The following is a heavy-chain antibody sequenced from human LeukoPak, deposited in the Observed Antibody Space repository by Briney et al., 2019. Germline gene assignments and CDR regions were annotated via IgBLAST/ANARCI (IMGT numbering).Heavy chain of an antibody. CDR3: ARDSSITMVRGVNNWFDP. D-gene: IGHD3-10*01. CDR1: GGSFSGYY. J-gene: IGHJ5*02. Sequence: SETLSLTCAVYGGSFSGYYWSWIRQPPGKGLEWIGEINHSGSTNYNPSLKSRVTISVDTSKNQFSLKLSSVTAADTAVYYCARDSSITMVRGVNNWFDPWGQGTLVTVSS. CDR2: INHSGST. V-gene: IGHV4-34*01.